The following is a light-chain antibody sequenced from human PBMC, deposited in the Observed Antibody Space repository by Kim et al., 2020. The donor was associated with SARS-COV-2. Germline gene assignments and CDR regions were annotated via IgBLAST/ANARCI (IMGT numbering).Light chain of an antibody. CDR3: ATWDGSLSARWV. Sequence: WATISRSGDTSDIGSHYVYWYPQLPGTAPQHLIYRNNQRPSGVPDRFAGSKSVTSASLAISGLRSEDEADYYCATWDGSLSARWVFGGGTKLTVL. V-gene: IGLV1-47*01. CDR1: TSDIGSHY. J-gene: IGLJ3*02. CDR2: RNN.